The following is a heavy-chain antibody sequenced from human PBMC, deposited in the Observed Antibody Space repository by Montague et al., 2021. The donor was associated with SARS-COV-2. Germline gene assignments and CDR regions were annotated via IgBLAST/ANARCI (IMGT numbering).Heavy chain of an antibody. V-gene: IGHV4-39*01. Sequence: SETLSLTCTVSGGPISSSSYYWGWIRQPPGKGLEWIGSIHYSGSTYYXXXLKSRVTISVDTSKNQFSLKLNSVTAADTAVYFCSRGDFGVVIIPYYYYYMDVLGKGTTVTVSS. CDR3: SRGDFGVVIIPYYYYYMDV. CDR2: IHYSGST. CDR1: GGPISSSSYY. J-gene: IGHJ6*03. D-gene: IGHD3-3*01.